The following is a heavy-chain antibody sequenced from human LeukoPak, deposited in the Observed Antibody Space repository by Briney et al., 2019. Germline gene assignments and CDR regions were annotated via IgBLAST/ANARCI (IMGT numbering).Heavy chain of an antibody. CDR1: GGSISSSSYY. D-gene: IGHD3-10*01. CDR2: IYYSGST. V-gene: IGHV4-61*05. CDR3: ARGRVNFDY. J-gene: IGHJ4*02. Sequence: PSETLSLTCTVSGGSISSSSYYWGWIRQPPGKGLEWIGYIYYSGSTNYNPSLKSRVTISVDTSKNQFSLKLSSVTAADTAVYYCARGRVNFDYWGQGTLVTVSS.